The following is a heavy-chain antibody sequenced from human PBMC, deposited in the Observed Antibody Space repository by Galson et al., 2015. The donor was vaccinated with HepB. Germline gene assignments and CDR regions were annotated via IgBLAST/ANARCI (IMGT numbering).Heavy chain of an antibody. V-gene: IGHV5-10-1*01. CDR1: GYSFTSYW. CDR3: ARHRLAAAATSAFDI. CDR2: IDPSDSYT. D-gene: IGHD6-13*01. Sequence: QSGAEVKKPGESLRISCKGSGYSFTSYWISWVRQMPGKGLEWMGRIDPSDSYTNYSPSFQGHVTISADKSISTAYLQWSSLKASDTAMYYCARHRLAAAATSAFDIWGQGTMVTVSS. J-gene: IGHJ3*02.